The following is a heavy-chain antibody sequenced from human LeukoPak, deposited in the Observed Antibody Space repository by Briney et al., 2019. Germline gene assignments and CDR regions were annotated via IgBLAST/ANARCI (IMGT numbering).Heavy chain of an antibody. CDR3: ASALTVRFAFDI. V-gene: IGHV3-53*01. CDR1: GFTINSNY. CDR2: IYSGGRT. Sequence: PGGSLRLSCAASGFTINSNYMRGVRQAAGKGGEGGSVIYSGGRTYYSDSVKGRCTISRDNFKKMTYLQEKSLGAEDTAVDYCASALTVRFAFDIWGQGTMVTVSS. D-gene: IGHD4-17*01. J-gene: IGHJ3*02.